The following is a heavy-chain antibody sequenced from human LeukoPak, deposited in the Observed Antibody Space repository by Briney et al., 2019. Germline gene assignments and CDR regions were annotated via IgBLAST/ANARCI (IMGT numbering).Heavy chain of an antibody. CDR3: VSFYETY. Sequence: GGSLRLSCAASGFTFSSYWMNWARQAPGKGLEWVASINHNGNVNYYVDSVKGRFTISKDNAKNTVYLQMNSLRAEDTAVYYCVSFYETYWGRGTLVTVSS. CDR2: INHNGNVN. V-gene: IGHV3-7*01. CDR1: GFTFSSYW. J-gene: IGHJ4*02. D-gene: IGHD2/OR15-2a*01.